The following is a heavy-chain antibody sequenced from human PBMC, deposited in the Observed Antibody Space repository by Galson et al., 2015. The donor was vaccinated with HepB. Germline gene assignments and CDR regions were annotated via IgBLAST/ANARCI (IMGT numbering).Heavy chain of an antibody. V-gene: IGHV3-73*01. CDR1: GFIFSGSA. CDR2: IRSKANYYAT. Sequence: SLRLSCAASGFIFSGSAIHWVRQASGKGPEWVGRIRSKANYYATLYVPSLKGRFTISRDDSKNMAYLHMRSLKTEDTAVYYCIRLGDLSGYSSRWGQGTLVTVSS. CDR3: IRLGDLSGYSSR. D-gene: IGHD2-2*01. J-gene: IGHJ4*02.